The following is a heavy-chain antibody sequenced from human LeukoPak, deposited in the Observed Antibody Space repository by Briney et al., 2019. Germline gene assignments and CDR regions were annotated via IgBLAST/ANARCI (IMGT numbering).Heavy chain of an antibody. CDR2: IYYSGST. CDR1: GGSISSSSHY. J-gene: IGHJ3*02. Sequence: SETLSLTCTVSGGSISSSSHYWGWIRQPPGKGLEWIGSIYYSGSTYYNPSLKSRVTISVDTSKNQFSLKLSSGTAADTAVYYCARDGDSSGYNSPTDAFDIWGQGTMVTVSS. CDR3: ARDGDSSGYNSPTDAFDI. D-gene: IGHD3-22*01. V-gene: IGHV4-39*07.